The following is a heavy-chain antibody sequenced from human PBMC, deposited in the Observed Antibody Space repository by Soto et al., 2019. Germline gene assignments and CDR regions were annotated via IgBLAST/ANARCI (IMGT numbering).Heavy chain of an antibody. Sequence: QVQLQESGPGLVKPSETLSLTCTVSGGSVSSGSYYWSWIRQPPGKVLEWIGYIYYSGSTNYNPSLKSRVTISVDTSKNQFSLKLSSVTAADTAVYYCASGEVEMATIQFLDYWGQGTLVTVSS. CDR1: GGSVSSGSYY. CDR3: ASGEVEMATIQFLDY. J-gene: IGHJ4*02. V-gene: IGHV4-61*01. D-gene: IGHD5-12*01. CDR2: IYYSGST.